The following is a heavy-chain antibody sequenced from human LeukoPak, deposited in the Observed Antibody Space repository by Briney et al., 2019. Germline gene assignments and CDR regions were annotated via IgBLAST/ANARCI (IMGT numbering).Heavy chain of an antibody. CDR1: GFTFSSYA. J-gene: IGHJ4*02. Sequence: GGSLRLSCAASGFTFSSYAMSWVRQAPGKGLEWVSAISGSGGSTYYADSVKGRFTISRDNSKNTLYLQMNSLRAEDTAVYYCAKKPLRFLEWLPRGYYFDYWGQGTLVTVSS. CDR2: ISGSGGST. D-gene: IGHD3-3*01. CDR3: AKKPLRFLEWLPRGYYFDY. V-gene: IGHV3-23*01.